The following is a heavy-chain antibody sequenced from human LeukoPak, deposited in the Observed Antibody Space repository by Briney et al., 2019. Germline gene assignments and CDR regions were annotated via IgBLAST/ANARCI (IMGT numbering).Heavy chain of an antibody. D-gene: IGHD6-13*01. Sequence: ASVKVSCKASGYTFTSYDMNWVRQATGQGLEWMGWMNPNSGNTGYAQKFQGRVTMTRNTSISTAYMELSSLRSEDTAVYYCARGGVLSIAAAGRWEDNWFDPWGQGTLVPVSS. CDR3: ARGGVLSIAAAGRWEDNWFDP. J-gene: IGHJ5*02. V-gene: IGHV1-8*01. CDR2: MNPNSGNT. CDR1: GYTFTSYD.